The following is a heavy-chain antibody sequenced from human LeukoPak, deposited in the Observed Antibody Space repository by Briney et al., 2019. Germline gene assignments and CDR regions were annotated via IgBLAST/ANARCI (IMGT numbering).Heavy chain of an antibody. CDR2: IYHSGST. CDR3: AGVASRPFDY. Sequence: SETLSLTCTVSGGSISSGGYYWSWIWQPPGKGLEWIGYIYHSGSTYYNPSLKSRVTISVDRSKNQFSLKLSSVTAADTAVYYCAGVASRPFDYWGQGTLVTVSS. V-gene: IGHV4-30-2*01. J-gene: IGHJ4*02. CDR1: GGSISSGGYY.